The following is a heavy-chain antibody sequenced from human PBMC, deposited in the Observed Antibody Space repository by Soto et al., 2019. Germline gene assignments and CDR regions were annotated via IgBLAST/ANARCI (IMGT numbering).Heavy chain of an antibody. CDR2: MNPNSGNT. Sequence: ASMKVSCKASGYTFTSYDINWVRQATGQGLEWMGWMNPNSGNTGYAQKFQGGVTMTRNTSISTAYMELSSLRSEDTAVYYCARGLYDYYYYYYMDVWGKGTTVTVSS. D-gene: IGHD3-16*01. CDR1: GYTFTSYD. CDR3: ARGLYDYYYYYYMDV. V-gene: IGHV1-8*01. J-gene: IGHJ6*03.